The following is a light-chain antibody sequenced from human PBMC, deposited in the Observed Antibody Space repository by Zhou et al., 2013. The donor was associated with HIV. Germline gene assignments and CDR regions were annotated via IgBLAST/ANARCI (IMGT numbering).Light chain of an antibody. CDR2: GSS. CDR3: QQYNSYPLT. Sequence: DIQMTQSPSSLSASVGDRVTITCRASQSISIYVNWYQQKPGKAPKLLIYGSSSLQSGVSSKFSGSGSETNFTLTINSLQPEDFATYYCQQYNSYPLTFGGGTKVEIK. CDR1: QSISIY. J-gene: IGKJ4*01. V-gene: IGKV1-16*02.